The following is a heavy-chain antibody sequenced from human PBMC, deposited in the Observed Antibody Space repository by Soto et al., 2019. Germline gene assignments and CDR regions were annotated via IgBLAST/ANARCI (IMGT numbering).Heavy chain of an antibody. V-gene: IGHV3-30-3*01. Sequence: GGSLSLSCAASGFTFSSYAMHWVRQAPGKGLEWVAVISYDGSNKYYADSVKGRFTISRDNSKNTLYLQMNSLRAEDTAVYYCARVVPPGYSYGRFDYWGQGTLVTVSS. CDR2: ISYDGSNK. J-gene: IGHJ4*02. D-gene: IGHD5-18*01. CDR3: ARVVPPGYSYGRFDY. CDR1: GFTFSSYA.